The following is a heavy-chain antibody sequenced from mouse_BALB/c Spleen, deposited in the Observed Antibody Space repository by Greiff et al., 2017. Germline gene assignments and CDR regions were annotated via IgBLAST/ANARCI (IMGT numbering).Heavy chain of an antibody. J-gene: IGHJ2*01. Sequence: EVKVVESGGGLVQPGGSLKLSCAASGFTFSSYTMPWVRQTPEKRLEWVAYISNGGGSTYYPDTVKGRVTISRDNAKNTLYLQMSSLKSEDTAMYDCARVNDGSSYCDYWGQGTTLTVSS. V-gene: IGHV5-12-2*01. CDR1: GFTFSSYT. CDR2: ISNGGGST. CDR3: ARVNDGSSYCDY. D-gene: IGHD1-1*01.